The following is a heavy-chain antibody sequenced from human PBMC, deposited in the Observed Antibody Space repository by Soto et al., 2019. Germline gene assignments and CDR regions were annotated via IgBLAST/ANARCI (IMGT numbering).Heavy chain of an antibody. D-gene: IGHD6-19*01. Sequence: VASVKVSCKASGSAITRYYIHWVRQAPGRGLEWMGIINPGGGSASYAQKFQDRVTIDKDTSTGTVYMDLRSLRTEDTAVYYCARDTSGWSLNGLDVWGQGTTVTVSS. J-gene: IGHJ6*02. CDR3: ARDTSGWSLNGLDV. V-gene: IGHV1-46*01. CDR2: INPGGGSA. CDR1: GSAITRYY.